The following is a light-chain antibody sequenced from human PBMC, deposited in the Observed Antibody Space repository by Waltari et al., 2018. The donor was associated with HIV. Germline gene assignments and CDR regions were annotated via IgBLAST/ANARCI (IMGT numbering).Light chain of an antibody. Sequence: QSVLTQPPSASGTPGQRVTISCSGSRSNIGRNYVYWYQQLPGTAPKLLIYTNNQRPSGVPDRFSGSKSGTSASLAISGLQSEDEADYYCAAWDDSLNALWVFGGGTKLTVL. J-gene: IGLJ3*02. CDR2: TNN. CDR3: AAWDDSLNALWV. V-gene: IGLV1-47*01. CDR1: RSNIGRNY.